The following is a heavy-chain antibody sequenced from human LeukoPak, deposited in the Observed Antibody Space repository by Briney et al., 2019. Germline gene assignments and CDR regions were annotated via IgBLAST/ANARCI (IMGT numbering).Heavy chain of an antibody. D-gene: IGHD6-6*01. CDR1: GYNFIDYY. CDR3: ARVRMYSSWVDY. J-gene: IGHJ4*02. CDR2: INPVSGRT. Sequence: GASVKVSCKTSGYNFIDYYMHWVRQAPGQGLEWMGWINPVSGRTSTAQKFQGRVTMTRDTSISTAYMELSRLRSDDTAVYYCARVRMYSSWVDYWGQGTLVTVSS. V-gene: IGHV1-2*02.